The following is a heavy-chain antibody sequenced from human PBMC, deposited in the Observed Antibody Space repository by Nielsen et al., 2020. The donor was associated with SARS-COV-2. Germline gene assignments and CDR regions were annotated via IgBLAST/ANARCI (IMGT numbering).Heavy chain of an antibody. Sequence: SETLSLTCTVSGGSTSGYYWSWIRQPPGKGLEWIGYIYFTGNTHYNPSLKSRVTISLDTSKSQFSLRLNSVTAADTAVFYCATIAGSGWLSTRMGYYFSSWGQGTLVSVSS. CDR1: GGSTSGYY. CDR3: ATIAGSGWLSTRMGYYFSS. V-gene: IGHV4-4*08. J-gene: IGHJ4*02. CDR2: IYFTGNT. D-gene: IGHD2-15*01.